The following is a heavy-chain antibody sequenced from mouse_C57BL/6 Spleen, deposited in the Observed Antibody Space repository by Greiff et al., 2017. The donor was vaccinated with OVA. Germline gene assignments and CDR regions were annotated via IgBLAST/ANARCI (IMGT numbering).Heavy chain of an antibody. Sequence: VQLKQSGGGLVKPGGSLKLSCAASGFTFSDYGMHWVRQAPEKGLEWVAYISSGSSTIYYADTVKGRFTISRDNAKNTRFLQMTSLRSEDTAMYYCAGYYYGSSHYAMDYWGQGTSVTVSS. CDR2: ISSGSSTI. CDR1: GFTFSDYG. V-gene: IGHV5-17*01. D-gene: IGHD1-1*01. J-gene: IGHJ4*01. CDR3: AGYYYGSSHYAMDY.